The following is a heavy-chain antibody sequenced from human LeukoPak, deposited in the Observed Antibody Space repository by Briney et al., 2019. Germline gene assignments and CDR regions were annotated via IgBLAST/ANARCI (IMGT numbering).Heavy chain of an antibody. J-gene: IGHJ4*02. CDR3: ARDRGGYYYDSSASFAYYFDY. CDR2: ISSSSSTI. CDR1: GFTFSSYS. D-gene: IGHD3-22*01. Sequence: GGSLRLSCAAPGFTFSSYSMNWVRQAPGKGLEWVSYISSSSSTIYYADSVKGRFTISRDNAKNSLYLQMNSLRAEDTAVYYCARDRGGYYYDSSASFAYYFDYWGQGTLVTVSS. V-gene: IGHV3-48*01.